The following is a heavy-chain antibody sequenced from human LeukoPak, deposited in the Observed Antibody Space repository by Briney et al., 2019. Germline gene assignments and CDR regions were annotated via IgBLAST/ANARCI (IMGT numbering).Heavy chain of an antibody. CDR1: VGSISSYY. J-gene: IGHJ6*03. D-gene: IGHD2-2*01. Sequence: SETLSLTCTVSVGSISSYYWSWIRQPAGKGLEGIGRIYTSGSTNYNPSLKSRVTMSVDTSKNQFSLKLSSVTAADTAVYYCAKEDIVVVPAAMGGYYYYYMDVWGKGTTVTVSS. V-gene: IGHV4-4*07. CDR3: AKEDIVVVPAAMGGYYYYYMDV. CDR2: IYTSGST.